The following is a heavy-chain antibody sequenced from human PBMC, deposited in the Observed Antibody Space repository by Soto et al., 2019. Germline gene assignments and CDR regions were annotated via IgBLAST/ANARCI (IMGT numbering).Heavy chain of an antibody. V-gene: IGHV3-23*01. Sequence: WWSLRLSCSGAGITLNNYAMSWIRQAPGKGLEWVLTINGGGVNTYYADPVKGRFIISRDNSRNMRYLQMSSLGAEDTAVYYCARRLTTETTVFDYWGHGTLVTVSS. CDR2: INGGGVNT. CDR3: ARRLTTETTVFDY. CDR1: GITLNNYA. D-gene: IGHD4-4*01. J-gene: IGHJ4*01.